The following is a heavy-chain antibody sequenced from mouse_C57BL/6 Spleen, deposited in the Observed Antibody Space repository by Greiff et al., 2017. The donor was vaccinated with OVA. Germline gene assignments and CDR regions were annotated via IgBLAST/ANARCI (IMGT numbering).Heavy chain of an antibody. D-gene: IGHD1-3*01. CDR3: ARSELEAMDY. CDR2: INPSNGGT. CDR1: GYTFTDYN. Sequence: EVKVVESGPELVKPGASVKMSCKASGYTFTDYNMHWVKQSHGKSLEWIGYINPSNGGTSYNQKFKGKATLTVNKSSSTAYMELRSLTSEDSAVYYCARSELEAMDYWGQGTSVTVSS. J-gene: IGHJ4*01. V-gene: IGHV1-22*01.